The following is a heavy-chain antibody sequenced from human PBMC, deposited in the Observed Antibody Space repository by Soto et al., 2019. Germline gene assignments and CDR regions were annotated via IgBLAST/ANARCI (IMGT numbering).Heavy chain of an antibody. V-gene: IGHV1-46*03. Sequence: QVQLVQSGAEVKKPGASVKVSCKAIGYSFTSHYMHWVRQAPGQGLEWMGTIYPGGVNIGYAQKFKGRVTLTKDTSTSTVYMELNSLTSEDTAVYYCARDQRWHDLVWWFDPWSQETLVTVSS. CDR2: IYPGGVNI. CDR3: ARDQRWHDLVWWFDP. CDR1: GYSFTSHY. J-gene: IGHJ5*02. D-gene: IGHD1-1*01.